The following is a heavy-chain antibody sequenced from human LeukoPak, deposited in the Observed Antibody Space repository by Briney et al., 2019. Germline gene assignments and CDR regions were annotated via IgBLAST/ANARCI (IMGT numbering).Heavy chain of an antibody. J-gene: IGHJ4*02. CDR3: ARDLWDFWSGFDY. Sequence: PGGSLRLSCAASGFTFSSYAMTWVRQAPGKGLEWVSYISSSGSTIYYADSVKGRFTISRDNAKNSLYLQMNSLRAEDTAVYYCARDLWDFWSGFDYWGQGTLVTVSS. CDR2: ISSSGSTI. D-gene: IGHD3-3*01. V-gene: IGHV3-48*03. CDR1: GFTFSSYA.